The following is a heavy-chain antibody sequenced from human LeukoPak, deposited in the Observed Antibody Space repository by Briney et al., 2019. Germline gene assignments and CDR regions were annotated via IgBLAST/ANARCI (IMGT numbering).Heavy chain of an antibody. D-gene: IGHD1-26*01. J-gene: IGHJ5*02. CDR2: ISGSGGST. CDR1: GFTFSSYG. V-gene: IGHV3-23*01. CDR3: AKGKYSGSYFVNWFDP. Sequence: GRSLRLSCAASGFTFSSYGMSWVRQAPGKGLEWVSVISGSGGSTYYADSVKGRFTISRDNSKNTLYLQMNSLRAEDTAVYYCAKGKYSGSYFVNWFDPWGQGTLVTVSS.